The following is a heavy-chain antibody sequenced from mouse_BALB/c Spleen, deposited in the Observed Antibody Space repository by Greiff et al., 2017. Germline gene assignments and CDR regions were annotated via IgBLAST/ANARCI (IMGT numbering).Heavy chain of an antibody. CDR3: ARIITTVVAPYAMDY. J-gene: IGHJ4*01. D-gene: IGHD1-1*01. CDR2: INPSNGRT. CDR1: GYTFTSYW. Sequence: QVQLQQPGAELVKPGASVKLSCKASGYTFTSYWMHWVKQRPGQGLEWIGEINPSNGRTNYNEKFKSKATLTVDKSSSTAYMQLSSLTSEDSAVYYCARIITTVVAPYAMDYWGQGTSVTVSS. V-gene: IGHV1S81*02.